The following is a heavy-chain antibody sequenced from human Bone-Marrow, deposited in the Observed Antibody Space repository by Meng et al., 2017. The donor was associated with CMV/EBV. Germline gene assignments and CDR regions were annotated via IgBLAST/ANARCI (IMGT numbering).Heavy chain of an antibody. CDR2: VDPEDCET. V-gene: IGHV1-24*01. Sequence: SVQVSRKVSGYTLSDFSIHWVRQAPAKGLEWMGGVDPEDCETIYPQNFQGRVSMTEDTSTDTVYMVLRSLRSEDTAVYYCSPVTTFNYYVLEVWGPGTTVTVSS. CDR1: GYTLSDFS. J-gene: IGHJ6*02. CDR3: SPVTTFNYYVLEV. D-gene: IGHD4-11*01.